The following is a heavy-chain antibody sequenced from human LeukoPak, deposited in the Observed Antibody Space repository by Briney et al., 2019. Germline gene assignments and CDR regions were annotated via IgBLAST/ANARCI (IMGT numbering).Heavy chain of an antibody. J-gene: IGHJ4*02. V-gene: IGHV3-21*06. Sequence: DSVKGRFTISRDNTKNSLYLQMSSLRDEDSAVYYCVSSNPQGGDWGQGTLVTVSS. D-gene: IGHD4-11*01. CDR3: VSSNPQGGD.